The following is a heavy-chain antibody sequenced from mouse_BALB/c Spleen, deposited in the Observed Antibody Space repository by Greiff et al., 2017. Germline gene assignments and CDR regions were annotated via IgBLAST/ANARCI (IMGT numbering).Heavy chain of an antibody. CDR1: GFNIKDYY. J-gene: IGHJ3*01. CDR2: IDPENGNT. CDR3: ARLGYGYRKFAY. Sequence: EVMLVESGAELVRPGALVKLSCKASGFNIKDYYMHWVKQRPEQGLEWIGWIDPENGNTIYDPKFQGKASITADTSSNTAYLQLSSLTSEDTAVYYCARLGYGYRKFAYWGQGTLVTVSA. D-gene: IGHD1-2*01. V-gene: IGHV14-1*02.